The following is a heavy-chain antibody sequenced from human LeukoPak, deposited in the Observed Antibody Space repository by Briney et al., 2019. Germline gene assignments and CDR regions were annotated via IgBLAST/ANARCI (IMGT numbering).Heavy chain of an antibody. CDR3: ARQPIVVVPAAILDVSYFDY. J-gene: IGHJ4*02. V-gene: IGHV4-39*01. Sequence: SETLSLTCTVSGGSISSSSYYWGWIRQPPGKGLEWFGCIYYSGSAYYNPSLKSRVTISVDTSKNQYSLKLSSVTAAGTAVYYCARQPIVVVPAAILDVSYFDYWGQGTLVTVSS. CDR2: IYYSGSA. D-gene: IGHD2-2*02. CDR1: GGSISSSSYY.